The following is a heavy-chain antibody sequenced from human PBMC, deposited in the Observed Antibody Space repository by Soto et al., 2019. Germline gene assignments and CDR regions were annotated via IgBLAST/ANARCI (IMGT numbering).Heavy chain of an antibody. CDR1: GFTFSSYG. J-gene: IGHJ6*02. CDR3: ARGSGSSTSYYYYGMDV. V-gene: IGHV3-33*01. Sequence: PGGSLRLSCAASGFTFSSYGMHWVRQAPGKGLEWVAVIWYDGSNKYYADSVKGRFTISRDNSKNTLYLQMTSLRAEDTAVYYCARGSGSSTSYYYYGMDVWGQGTTVTVSS. D-gene: IGHD2-2*01. CDR2: IWYDGSNK.